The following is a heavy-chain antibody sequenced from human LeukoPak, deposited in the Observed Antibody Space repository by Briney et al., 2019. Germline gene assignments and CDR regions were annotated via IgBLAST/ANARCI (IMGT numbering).Heavy chain of an antibody. D-gene: IGHD1-1*01. J-gene: IGHJ4*02. CDR3: GRDWKLDY. V-gene: IGHV3-74*01. CDR1: GFTFSSYW. Sequence: GWSLRLSCAASGFTFSSYWMHGVRQAPGKGLVWVSRINSDVSSTSYADSVKGRFTVSRDNSRNRLYLQMNSLRVEDTAMYYCGRDWKLDYWGQGILVTVSS. CDR2: INSDVSST.